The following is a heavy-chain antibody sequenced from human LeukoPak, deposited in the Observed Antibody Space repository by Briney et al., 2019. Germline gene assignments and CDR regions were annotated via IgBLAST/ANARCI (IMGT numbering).Heavy chain of an antibody. CDR1: GYTFTSYY. D-gene: IGHD2-2*01. J-gene: IGHJ4*02. V-gene: IGHV1-46*01. Sequence: ASVKVSCKASGYTFTSYYMHWVRQAPGQGLEWMGIINPSGGSTSYAQKFQGRVTMTRDTSTSTVYMELSSLRSEDTAVYYCARDLGGGIVVVPAANYFDYWGQGTLVTVSS. CDR2: INPSGGST. CDR3: ARDLGGGIVVVPAANYFDY.